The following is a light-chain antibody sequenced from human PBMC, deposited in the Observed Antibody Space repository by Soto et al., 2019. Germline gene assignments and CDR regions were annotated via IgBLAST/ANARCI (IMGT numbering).Light chain of an antibody. CDR1: SSNIGSNI. J-gene: IGLJ3*02. CDR2: TNN. V-gene: IGLV1-44*01. Sequence: QLVLTQPPSASGTPGQRVTISCSGSSSNIGSNIVNWYQQLPGTAPKILIYTNNQRPSGVPDRFSDSKSGTSASLAISGLPSEDEGDYYCGAWDCSLPTWVFGGGTKGTVL. CDR3: GAWDCSLPTWV.